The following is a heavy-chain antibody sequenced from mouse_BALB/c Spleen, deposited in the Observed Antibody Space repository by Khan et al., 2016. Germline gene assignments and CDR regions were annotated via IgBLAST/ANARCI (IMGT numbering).Heavy chain of an antibody. CDR1: GYSITSDYA. J-gene: IGHJ4*01. D-gene: IGHD1-1*01. V-gene: IGHV3-2*02. CDR3: ARSDYGDKDAMDY. CDR2: ISYSGST. Sequence: EVQLVESGPGLVKPSQFLSLTCTVTGYSITSDYAWNWIRQFPGNRLEWMGYISYSGSTSYNPSLKSRISITRDTSKNQFFLQLNSVTSEDTATYYCARSDYGDKDAMDYWGQGTSVTVSS.